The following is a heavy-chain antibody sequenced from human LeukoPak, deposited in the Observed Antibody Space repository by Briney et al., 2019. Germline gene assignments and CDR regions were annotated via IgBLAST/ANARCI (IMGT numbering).Heavy chain of an antibody. CDR1: GFTFSNYW. V-gene: IGHV3-7*04. CDR2: IDQDGSAE. Sequence: RGSLRLSCAASGFTFSNYWMSWVRQSPGRGLEWVANIDQDGSAEYYVDSVGGRFTVSRDNAKNSLYLQIDSLRAEDTAVYYCARADSYGSILDYWGRGTLVTVSS. D-gene: IGHD5-18*01. J-gene: IGHJ4*02. CDR3: ARADSYGSILDY.